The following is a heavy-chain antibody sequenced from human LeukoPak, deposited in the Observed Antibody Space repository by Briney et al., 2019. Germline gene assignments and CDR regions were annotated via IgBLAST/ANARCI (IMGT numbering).Heavy chain of an antibody. CDR2: IYPGDSDT. Sequence: GESLKISCRDSGYSFTSYWIGWVRQMPGKGLEWMGIIYPGDSDTRYSPSFQGQVTISADKSISTAYLQWSSLKASDTAMYYCARLARSSSSNYYYYGMDVWGQGTMVTVSS. D-gene: IGHD6-6*01. CDR1: GYSFTSYW. CDR3: ARLARSSSSNYYYYGMDV. J-gene: IGHJ6*02. V-gene: IGHV5-51*01.